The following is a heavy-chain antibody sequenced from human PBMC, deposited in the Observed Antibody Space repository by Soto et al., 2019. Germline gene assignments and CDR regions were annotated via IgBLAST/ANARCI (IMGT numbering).Heavy chain of an antibody. Sequence: ASVKVSCKASGYTFTSYGISWVRQAPGQGLEWMGIINPSGGSTSYAQKFQGRVTMTGDTSTSTVYMELSSLRSEDTAVYYCARDRAGGNPCYFDYWGQGTLVTVSS. D-gene: IGHD2-15*01. CDR3: ARDRAGGNPCYFDY. J-gene: IGHJ4*02. CDR2: INPSGGST. CDR1: GYTFTSYG. V-gene: IGHV1-46*01.